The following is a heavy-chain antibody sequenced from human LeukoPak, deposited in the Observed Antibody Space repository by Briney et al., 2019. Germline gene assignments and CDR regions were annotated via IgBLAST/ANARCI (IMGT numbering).Heavy chain of an antibody. CDR3: ARGSISVAAAGRIDY. J-gene: IGHJ4*02. Sequence: PGGSLRLSCAASGFTFSDYYMSWIRQAPGKGLEWVSYISSGGNTIYYADSVKGRFTISRDNAKNSLYLQMNSLRAEDTAVYYCARGSISVAAAGRIDYWGQGTLVTVSS. CDR2: ISSGGNTI. V-gene: IGHV3-11*01. CDR1: GFTFSDYY. D-gene: IGHD6-13*01.